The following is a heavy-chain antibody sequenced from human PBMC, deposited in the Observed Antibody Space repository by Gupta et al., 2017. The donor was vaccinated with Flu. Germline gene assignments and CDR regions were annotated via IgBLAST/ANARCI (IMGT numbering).Heavy chain of an antibody. V-gene: IGHV4-39*01. D-gene: IGHD3-3*01. CDR2: IDYIGAT. CDR1: SSTYY. Sequence: SSTYYWGWIREPPGKGREWMATIDYIGATDYNPSHKSRVTLSVDRSKTRFSLELSSVTAADTAVYYCARLERWVQVSFDNWGQGTLVTVSS. J-gene: IGHJ4*02. CDR3: ARLERWVQVSFDN.